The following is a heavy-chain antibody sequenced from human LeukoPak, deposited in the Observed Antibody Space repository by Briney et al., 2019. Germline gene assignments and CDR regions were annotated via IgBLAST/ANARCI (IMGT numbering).Heavy chain of an antibody. D-gene: IGHD2-2*01. CDR1: GYTFTSYD. J-gene: IGHJ4*02. CDR3: ATCRYCRSTSCYHHFDY. Sequence: ASVKVSCKASGYTFTSYDINWVRQATGQGLEWMGWMNPNSGNTGYAQKFQGRVTMTRNTSISTAYMELSSLRSEDTAVYYCATCRYCRSTSCYHHFDYWGQRTLVTVSS. V-gene: IGHV1-8*01. CDR2: MNPNSGNT.